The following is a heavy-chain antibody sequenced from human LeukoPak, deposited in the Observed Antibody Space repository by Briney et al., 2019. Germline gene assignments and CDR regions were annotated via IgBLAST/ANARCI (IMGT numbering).Heavy chain of an antibody. CDR2: IYHSGST. D-gene: IGHD1-14*01. Sequence: SGTLSLTCAVSGGPMSSTKWWSWVRQPPRKGLECIGEIYHSGSTNYNPSLKSRLTISVDKSKNQVSLNLSSVTAADTAVYYCATSMVMNHYCFDYWAQGTLVTVSS. V-gene: IGHV4-4*02. J-gene: IGHJ4*02. CDR3: ATSMVMNHYCFDY. CDR1: GGPMSSTKW.